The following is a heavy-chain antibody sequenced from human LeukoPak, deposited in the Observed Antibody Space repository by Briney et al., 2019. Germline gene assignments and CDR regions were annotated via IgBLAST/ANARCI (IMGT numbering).Heavy chain of an antibody. Sequence: GGSLRLSCAASGFTVSSNYMTWVRQAPGKGLEWVSLIYSSAVTDYADSVKGRFAISVDNSKNMMYLQMNSLRAEDTAVYYCARGFCSGGTCFDYWGQGTLVTVSS. CDR2: IYSSAVT. D-gene: IGHD2-15*01. V-gene: IGHV3-53*01. J-gene: IGHJ4*02. CDR1: GFTVSSNY. CDR3: ARGFCSGGTCFDY.